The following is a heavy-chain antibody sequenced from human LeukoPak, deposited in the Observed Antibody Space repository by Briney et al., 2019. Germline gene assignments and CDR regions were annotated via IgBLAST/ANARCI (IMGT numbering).Heavy chain of an antibody. Sequence: GGSLRLSCAASGFSFSSYSMNWVRQAPGKGLEWVATMTRSSTIYYADSVEGRFTISRDNDKNSVYLQMNSLRDEDTAVYSCARAQTMFWEFDGFDIWGRGTKVTVSS. CDR2: MTRSSTI. CDR3: ARAQTMFWEFDGFDI. J-gene: IGHJ3*02. V-gene: IGHV3-69-1*01. CDR1: GFSFSSYS. D-gene: IGHD3-10*02.